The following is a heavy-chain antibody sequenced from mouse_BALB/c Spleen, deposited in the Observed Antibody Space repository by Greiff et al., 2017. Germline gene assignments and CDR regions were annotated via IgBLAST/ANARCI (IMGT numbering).Heavy chain of an antibody. D-gene: IGHD2-1*01. Sequence: VKLVESGPGLVAPSQSLSITCTVSGFSLTSYGVHWVRQPPGKGLEWLGVIWAGGSTNYNSALMSRLSISKDNSKSQVFLKMNSLQTDDTAMYYCASYGNYESYYAMDYWGQGTSVTVSS. J-gene: IGHJ4*01. CDR3: ASYGNYESYYAMDY. CDR1: GFSLTSYG. V-gene: IGHV2-9*02. CDR2: IWAGGST.